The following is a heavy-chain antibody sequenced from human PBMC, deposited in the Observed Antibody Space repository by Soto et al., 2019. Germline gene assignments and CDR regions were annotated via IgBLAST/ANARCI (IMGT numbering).Heavy chain of an antibody. V-gene: IGHV4-30-4*01. CDR2: VYYRGSI. J-gene: IGHJ5*01. CDR3: ARVTFTPNWFDS. D-gene: IGHD3-16*01. CDR1: GDSISSPDYY. Sequence: SETLSLTCTVSGDSISSPDYYWSWIRQAPGKGLELIGYVYYRGSIYYTPSFESRVSISIATSKNQFSLRLTSVTAADSAVYFCARVTFTPNWFDSWGQGIRVTVS.